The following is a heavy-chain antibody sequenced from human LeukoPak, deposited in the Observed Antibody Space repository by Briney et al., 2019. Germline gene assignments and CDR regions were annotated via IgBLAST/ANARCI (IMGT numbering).Heavy chain of an antibody. CDR2: IHQSGST. J-gene: IGHJ6*02. D-gene: IGHD2-21*01. V-gene: IGHV4-34*01. CDR3: TRGNISPGSFHGMDV. CDR1: GGSFGTHS. Sequence: SETLSLTCAIYGGSFGTHSWTWIRQPPGKGLEWVGEIHQSGSTNYNPSLRSRVIISVDTSKNQFSVRLRSVTAADTAMYFCTRGNISPGSFHGMDVWGQGTMVT.